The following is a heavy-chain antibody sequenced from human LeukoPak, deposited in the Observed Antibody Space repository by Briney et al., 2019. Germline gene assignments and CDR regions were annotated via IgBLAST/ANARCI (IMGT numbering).Heavy chain of an antibody. J-gene: IGHJ3*02. CDR2: SRNKANSYST. CDR1: GFTFSDHY. V-gene: IGHV3-72*01. D-gene: IGHD1-26*01. CDR3: TRGAITGSAFDI. Sequence: RGSLRLSCAASGFTFSDHYMDWVRQAPGKGLEWVGRSRNKANSYSTEYVASVKGRFTISRDDSKNSLYLQMNSLKTEDTAVYYCTRGAITGSAFDIWGQGTMVTVSS.